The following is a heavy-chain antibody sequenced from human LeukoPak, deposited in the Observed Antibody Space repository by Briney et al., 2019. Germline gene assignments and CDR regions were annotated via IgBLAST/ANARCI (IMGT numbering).Heavy chain of an antibody. CDR3: AKDYSLFPSSWFDP. Sequence: PGRSLRLSCAASGFTFSSYGMHWVRQAPGKGLEWVSLISGDGGSTYYADSVKGRFTISRDNSKNSLYLQMSSLRTEDTALYYCAKDYSLFPSSWFDPWGQGTPVTVSS. J-gene: IGHJ5*02. CDR2: ISGDGGST. D-gene: IGHD2-21*01. V-gene: IGHV3-43*02. CDR1: GFTFSSYG.